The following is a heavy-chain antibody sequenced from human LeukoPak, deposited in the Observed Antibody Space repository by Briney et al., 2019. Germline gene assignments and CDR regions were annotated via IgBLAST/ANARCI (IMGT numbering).Heavy chain of an antibody. V-gene: IGHV4-59*01. CDR2: IHNSATT. CDR3: ARVRYSSSWEPFYFDY. Sequence: SETLSLTCTVSGGSLSSYFWSWIRQPPGKGLEWIGYIHNSATTNCNPSLKSRVTISLDTAKNQFSLKLSSVTAADTAVYYCARVRYSSSWEPFYFDYWGQGTLVTVSS. J-gene: IGHJ4*02. CDR1: GGSLSSYF. D-gene: IGHD6-13*01.